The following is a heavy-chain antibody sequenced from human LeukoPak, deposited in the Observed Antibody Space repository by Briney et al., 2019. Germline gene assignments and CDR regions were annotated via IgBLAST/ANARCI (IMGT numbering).Heavy chain of an antibody. CDR1: GGTFSSYA. CDR2: IIPIFGTA. J-gene: IGHJ6*03. CDR3: ARAMVVAATPRYYYYMDV. Sequence: ASVKVSCKASGGTFSSYAISWVRQAPGQGLEWMGGIIPIFGTANYAQKFQGRVSITADKSTSTAYMELSSLRSEDTAVYYCARAMVVAATPRYYYYMDVWGKGTTVTVSS. V-gene: IGHV1-69*06. D-gene: IGHD2-15*01.